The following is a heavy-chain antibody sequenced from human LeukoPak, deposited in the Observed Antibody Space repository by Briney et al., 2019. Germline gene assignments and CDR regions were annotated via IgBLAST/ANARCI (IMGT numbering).Heavy chain of an antibody. CDR3: ASVMFSYGPIDY. CDR1: GFTFNNYA. CDR2: ITYDGSNK. J-gene: IGHJ4*02. V-gene: IGHV3-30-3*01. D-gene: IGHD3-16*01. Sequence: GGSLRLSCAASGFTFNNYAMNWVRQAPGKGLEWVAVITYDGSNKEYADSVKGRFTISRDNSKNTLYLQMNSLRAEDTAVYYCASVMFSYGPIDYWGQGTLVTVSS.